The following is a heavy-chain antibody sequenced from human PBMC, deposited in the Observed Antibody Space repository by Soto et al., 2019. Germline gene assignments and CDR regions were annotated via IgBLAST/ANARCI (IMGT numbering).Heavy chain of an antibody. J-gene: IGHJ4*02. CDR3: ARIVGARLNDY. CDR1: GFTFNDYY. V-gene: IGHV3-11*05. Sequence: QVQLVESGGGLVKPGGSLRLSCAASGFTFNDYYMTWFRQAPGKGLAWVSCISNTGSYTNYPYSVKGRFTVTRDKANTSVYLQMNSLRDEDTAVYYCARIVGARLNDYWGQGTLVTVSS. D-gene: IGHD1-26*01. CDR2: ISNTGSYT.